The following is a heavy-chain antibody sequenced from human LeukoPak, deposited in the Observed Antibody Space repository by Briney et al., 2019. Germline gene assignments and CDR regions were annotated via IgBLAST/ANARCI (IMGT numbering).Heavy chain of an antibody. J-gene: IGHJ4*02. CDR3: ARGTKGYCSGASCYYIDY. CDR1: GYTFTSYD. D-gene: IGHD2-15*01. V-gene: IGHV1-8*01. CDR2: MNPNSGNT. Sequence: GASVKVSCKASGYTFTSYDINWVRQATGQGLEWMGWMNPNSGNTGYAQKFQGRVTMTRNTSISTAYMELSSLRSEDTAVYYCARGTKGYCSGASCYYIDYWGQGALGHRLL.